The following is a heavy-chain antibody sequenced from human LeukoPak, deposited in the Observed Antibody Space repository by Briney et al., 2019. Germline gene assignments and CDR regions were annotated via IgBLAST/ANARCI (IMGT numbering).Heavy chain of an antibody. J-gene: IGHJ4*02. CDR2: LYSGGDT. Sequence: GGSLRLSCAAFGFTVSSKYMSWVRQAPGKGLEWVSVLYSGGDTYYADSVKGRFTISRDNSKNTLYLQMNNLRPEDTAVHYCARGDTGFSSAWGRDFDYWGQGTLVTVSS. D-gene: IGHD6-19*01. CDR3: ARGDTGFSSAWGRDFDY. V-gene: IGHV3-66*01. CDR1: GFTVSSKY.